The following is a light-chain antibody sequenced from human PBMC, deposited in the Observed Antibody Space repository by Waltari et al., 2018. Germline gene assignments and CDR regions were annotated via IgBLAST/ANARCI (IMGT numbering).Light chain of an antibody. Sequence: DIQMTQSPSSLSASVGDRVTITCRASQSISSYLNWYQQKPGKVPKLLIYAASSLQSGVPSRFSGSGAGTEFTLTISSLQPEDFATYYCQQSYSTPPVTFGGGTKVEIK. CDR2: AAS. J-gene: IGKJ4*01. CDR1: QSISSY. V-gene: IGKV1-39*01. CDR3: QQSYSTPPVT.